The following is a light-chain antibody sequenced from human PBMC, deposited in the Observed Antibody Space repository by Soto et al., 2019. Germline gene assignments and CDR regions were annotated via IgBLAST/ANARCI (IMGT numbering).Light chain of an antibody. CDR1: QSISTW. V-gene: IGKV1-5*03. CDR3: QECSRDPRR. J-gene: IGKJ1*01. Sequence: DIQMTQSPSTLSTSVGDRVTITCRASQSISTWLAWYQQKPGKAPKLLIYQASSLESGVPSRFSGSGSGTEFTLTISSLQADDFATYYCQECSRDPRRFGQGTKVEIK. CDR2: QAS.